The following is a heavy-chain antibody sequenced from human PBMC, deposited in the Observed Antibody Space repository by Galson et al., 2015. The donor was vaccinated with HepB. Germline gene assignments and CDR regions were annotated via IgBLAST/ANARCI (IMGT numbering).Heavy chain of an antibody. J-gene: IGHJ3*02. CDR1: GFTFGDYA. CDR2: IRSKAYGGTT. CDR3: TSPHDYGDYAWAFDI. Sequence: CAASGFTFGDYAMSWFRQAPGKGLEWVGFIRSKAYGGTTEYAASVKGRFTISRDDSKSIAYLQMNSLKTEDTAVYYCTSPHDYGDYAWAFDIWGQGTMVTVSS. D-gene: IGHD4-17*01. V-gene: IGHV3-49*03.